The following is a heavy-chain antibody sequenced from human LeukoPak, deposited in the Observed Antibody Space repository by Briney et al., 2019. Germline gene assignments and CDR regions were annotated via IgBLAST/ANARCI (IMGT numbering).Heavy chain of an antibody. CDR1: GGSISSSSYY. D-gene: IGHD5-18*01. CDR3: ASPVYSYGSYYGMDV. J-gene: IGHJ6*02. CDR2: IYYSGST. Sequence: SETLSLTCTVSGGSISSSSYYWGWIRQPPGKGLEWIGSIYYSGSTYYNPSLKSRVTISVDTSKNQFSLKLSSVTAADTAVYYCASPVYSYGSYYGMDVWGQGTTVTVSS. V-gene: IGHV4-39*01.